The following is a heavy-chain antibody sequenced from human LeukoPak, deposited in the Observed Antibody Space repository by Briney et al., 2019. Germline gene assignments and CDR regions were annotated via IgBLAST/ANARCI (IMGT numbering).Heavy chain of an antibody. CDR3: ARDTEMATPD. Sequence: ASVKVSCKASGYTFSSYAISWVRQAPGQGLEWMGGIIPIFGTANYAQKFQGRVTITTDESTSTAYMELSSLRSEDTAVYYCARDTEMATPDWGQGTLVTVSS. V-gene: IGHV1-69*05. J-gene: IGHJ4*02. D-gene: IGHD5-24*01. CDR1: GYTFSSYA. CDR2: IIPIFGTA.